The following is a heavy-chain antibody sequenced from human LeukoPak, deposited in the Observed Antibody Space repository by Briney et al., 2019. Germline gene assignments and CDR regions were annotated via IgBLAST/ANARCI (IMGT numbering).Heavy chain of an antibody. CDR3: AREEASSSSFDY. D-gene: IGHD6-6*01. CDR1: GYSISSGYY. V-gene: IGHV4-38-2*02. J-gene: IGHJ4*02. CDR2: IYHSGST. Sequence: TSETLSLTCTVSGYSISSGYYWGWIRQPPGKGLEWFGSIYHSGSTYYNPSLKGRVTISVDTSKNQFSLKLTSVTAADTAVYYCAREEASSSSFDYWGQGTLVTVSS.